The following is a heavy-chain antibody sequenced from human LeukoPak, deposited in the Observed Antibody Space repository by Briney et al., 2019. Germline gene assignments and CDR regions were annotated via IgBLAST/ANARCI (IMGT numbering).Heavy chain of an antibody. V-gene: IGHV1-69*05. J-gene: IGHJ5*02. CDR1: GGTFSSYA. D-gene: IGHD2-15*01. CDR2: IIPIFGTA. Sequence: GASVKVSCKASGGTFSSYAISWVRQAPGQGLEWMGRIIPIFGTANYAQKFQGRVTITTDESTSTAYMELSSLRSEDTAVYYCARDGERYCSGGSCYFWFDPWGQGTLVTVSS. CDR3: ARDGERYCSGGSCYFWFDP.